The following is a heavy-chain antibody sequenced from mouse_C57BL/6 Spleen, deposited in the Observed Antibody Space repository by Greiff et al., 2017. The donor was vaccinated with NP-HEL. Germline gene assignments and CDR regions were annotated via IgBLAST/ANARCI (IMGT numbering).Heavy chain of an antibody. V-gene: IGHV1-66*01. CDR2: IYPGSGNT. J-gene: IGHJ4*01. D-gene: IGHD1-1*01. CDR3: ASTVVAKNYYAMDY. CDR1: GYSFTSYY. Sequence: QVQLKESGPELVKPGASVKISCKASGYSFTSYYIHWVKQRPGQGLEWIGWIYPGSGNTKYNEKFKGKATLTADTSSSTAYMQLSSLTSEDSAVYYCASTVVAKNYYAMDYWGQGTSVTVSS.